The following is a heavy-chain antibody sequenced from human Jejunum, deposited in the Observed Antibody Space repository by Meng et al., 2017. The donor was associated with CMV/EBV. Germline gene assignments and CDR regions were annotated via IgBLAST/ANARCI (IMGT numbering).Heavy chain of an antibody. D-gene: IGHD3-10*01. J-gene: IGHJ4*02. CDR3: ARDYYGSGTYSYRFDY. CDR1: SSNTVA. Sequence: SSNTVAWNWIRQSPSRGLEYLGRTYYRSKWYNDYAVSVKGRIVINPDTSKNQFSLQLNSVTPEDTAVYYCARDYYGSGTYSYRFDYWGQGTLVTVSS. V-gene: IGHV6-1*01. CDR2: TYYRSKWYN.